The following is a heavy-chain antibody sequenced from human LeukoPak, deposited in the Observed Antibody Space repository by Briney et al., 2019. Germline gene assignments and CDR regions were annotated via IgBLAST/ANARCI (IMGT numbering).Heavy chain of an antibody. CDR1: GYTLTELS. CDR3: ATHHYDSSGY. V-gene: IGHV1-24*01. Sequence: ASVKVSCKVSGYTLTELSMHWVRQAPGKGLEWMGGFDAENGETNYAQKFQGRVTMTEDTSTDTAYMELSSLRSEDTAVYYCATHHYDSSGYWGQGTLVTVSS. D-gene: IGHD3-22*01. J-gene: IGHJ4*02. CDR2: FDAENGET.